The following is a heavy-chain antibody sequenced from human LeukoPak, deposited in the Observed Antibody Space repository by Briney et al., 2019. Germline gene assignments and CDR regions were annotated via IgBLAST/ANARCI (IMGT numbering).Heavy chain of an antibody. V-gene: IGHV4-59*01. J-gene: IGHJ6*03. Sequence: SETLSLTCTVSGGSISRYYWSWIRQPPGKGLEWFGYIYDSGTTNYNPSLKRRVTISVDTSKKQFSLKLTSVTAADTAVYYCARVSWFPGTSYYYMDVWGKGTAVTVSS. CDR2: IYDSGTT. CDR1: GGSISRYY. CDR3: ARVSWFPGTSYYYMDV. D-gene: IGHD1-1*01.